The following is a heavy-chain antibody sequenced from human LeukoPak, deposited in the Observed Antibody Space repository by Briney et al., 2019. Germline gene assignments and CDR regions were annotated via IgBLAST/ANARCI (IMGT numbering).Heavy chain of an antibody. V-gene: IGHV3-48*03. D-gene: IGHD3-10*01. Sequence: PGGSLRLSCAASGFTFSSYEMNWVRQGPGKGLEWISYITTTDTTKYYTDSVKGRFTTSRDNAKNSLYLQMHSLRAEDTAVYYCARGGFVFDIWGQGTVVTVSS. J-gene: IGHJ3*02. CDR2: ITTTDTTK. CDR3: ARGGFVFDI. CDR1: GFTFSSYE.